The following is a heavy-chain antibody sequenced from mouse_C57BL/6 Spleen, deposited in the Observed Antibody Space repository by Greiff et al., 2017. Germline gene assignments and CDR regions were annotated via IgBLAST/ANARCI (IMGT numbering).Heavy chain of an antibody. V-gene: IGHV1-80*01. CDR1: GYAFSSYW. CDR2: IYPGGGDT. J-gene: IGHJ4*01. CDR3: APVLLLGYYYAMDY. D-gene: IGHD1-1*01. Sequence: QVQLQQSGAELVKPGASVKISCKASGYAFSSYWMNWVKQRPGQGLEWIGQIYPGGGDTNYNGKFKGKATLTADKSSSTAYMQLSSLTSEDSAVXFCAPVLLLGYYYAMDYWGQGTSVTVSA.